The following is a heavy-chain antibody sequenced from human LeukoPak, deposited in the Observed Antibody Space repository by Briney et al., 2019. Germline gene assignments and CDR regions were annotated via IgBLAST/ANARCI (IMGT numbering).Heavy chain of an antibody. J-gene: IGHJ4*02. Sequence: GGSLRLSCAASGFTFSGSAMHWVRQASGKGLEWVGRIRSKANSYATAYAASVKGRFTISRDDSKNTAYLQMNSLKTEDTAVYYCTRLVRGVIINYLDYWGQGTLVTVSS. CDR3: TRLVRGVIINYLDY. CDR1: GFTFSGSA. V-gene: IGHV3-73*01. D-gene: IGHD3-10*01. CDR2: IRSKANSYAT.